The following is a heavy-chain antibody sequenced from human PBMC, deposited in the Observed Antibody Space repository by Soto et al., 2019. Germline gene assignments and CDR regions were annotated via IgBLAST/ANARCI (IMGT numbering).Heavy chain of an antibody. CDR2: ISGGGGST. V-gene: IGHV3-23*01. CDR1: GFTFSSYA. Sequence: EVQLLESGGGLVQPGGSLRLSCAASGFTFSSYAMSWVRQAPGTGLEWVSAISGGGGSTYYADSVKGRFTISKDKSKNTQDLQMNSLRAEDTAVYYCAKGIEGTYRIHYWGQGTLVTVSS. CDR3: AKGIEGTYRIHY. J-gene: IGHJ4*02.